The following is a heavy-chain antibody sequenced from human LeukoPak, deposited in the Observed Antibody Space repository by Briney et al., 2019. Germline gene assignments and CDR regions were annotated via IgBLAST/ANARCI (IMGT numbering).Heavy chain of an antibody. D-gene: IGHD1-14*01. J-gene: IGHJ2*01. CDR3: ARDSDNDHHWYFDL. Sequence: GGSLRLSCAASGFTFSSYAMHWVRQAPGKGLEYVSAISSNGGSTYYANSVKGRFTISRDNSKNTLYLQMGSLRAEDMAVYYCARDSDNDHHWYFDLWGRGTLVTVSS. V-gene: IGHV3-64*01. CDR2: ISSNGGST. CDR1: GFTFSSYA.